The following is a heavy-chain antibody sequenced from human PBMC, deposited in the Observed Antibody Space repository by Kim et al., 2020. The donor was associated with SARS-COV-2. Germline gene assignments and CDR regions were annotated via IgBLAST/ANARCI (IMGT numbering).Heavy chain of an antibody. V-gene: IGHV4-39*01. Sequence: PPLTSRITISDDTSKNQSSLQLSSVTAADTAVYYCARQVVRGVITYAFDIWGQGTMVTVSS. D-gene: IGHD3-10*01. J-gene: IGHJ3*02. CDR3: ARQVVRGVITYAFDI.